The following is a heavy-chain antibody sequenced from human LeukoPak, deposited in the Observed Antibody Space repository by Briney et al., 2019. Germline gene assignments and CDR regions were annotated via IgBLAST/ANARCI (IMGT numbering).Heavy chain of an antibody. D-gene: IGHD1-26*01. CDR1: GYTLTCYY. CDR3: ARYSGSYSGFDY. Sequence: GASVKVSCKASGYTLTCYYMHWVRQAPGQGREWMGRINPNSGGTTYPQKFQGRVPMTGATSISTAYMELSRLRSDDTAVYYCARYSGSYSGFDYWGQGTLVTVSS. V-gene: IGHV1-2*06. J-gene: IGHJ4*02. CDR2: INPNSGGT.